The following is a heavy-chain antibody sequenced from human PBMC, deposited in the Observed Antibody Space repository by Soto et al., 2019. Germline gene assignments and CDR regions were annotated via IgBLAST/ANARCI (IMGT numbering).Heavy chain of an antibody. CDR2: INPSGST. V-gene: IGHV4-34*01. J-gene: IGHJ4*02. D-gene: IGHD1-26*01. CDR1: GGSFSGYY. CDR3: ARGREGGAAN. Sequence: QVHLQQWGAGLLKPSETLSLTCAVYGGSFSGYYWSWIRQPPGKGLEWIGEINPSGSTNYTPSLKSRVTMSGDTPNNQFSLKLISVPAADTAVYYCARGREGGAANWGQGTLVTVAS.